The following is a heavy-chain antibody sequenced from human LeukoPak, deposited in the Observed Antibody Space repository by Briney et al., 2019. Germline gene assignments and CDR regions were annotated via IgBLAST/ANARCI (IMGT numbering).Heavy chain of an antibody. J-gene: IGHJ4*02. D-gene: IGHD3-22*01. CDR2: ISGSGGST. CDR1: GFTFSSYG. Sequence: GGSLRLSCAASGFTFSSYGMSWVRQAPGKGLEWVSAISGSGGSTYYADSVKGRFTISRDNSKNTLYLQMNSLRAEDTAVYYCANLEVVVITGFDYWGQGTLVTVSS. CDR3: ANLEVVVITGFDY. V-gene: IGHV3-23*01.